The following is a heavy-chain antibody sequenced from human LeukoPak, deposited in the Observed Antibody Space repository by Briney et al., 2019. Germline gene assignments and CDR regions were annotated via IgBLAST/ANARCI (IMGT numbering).Heavy chain of an antibody. J-gene: IGHJ5*02. D-gene: IGHD3-10*01. CDR3: ARDGENVYYYGSGRSPPNWFDP. V-gene: IGHV1-18*01. Sequence: ASVKVSCKASGYTFTSYGISWVRQAPGQGLEWMGWISAYNGNTNYAQKLQGRVTMTTDTSTSTAYMELRSLRSDDTAVYYCARDGENVYYYGSGRSPPNWFDPWGQGTLVTVSS. CDR2: ISAYNGNT. CDR1: GYTFTSYG.